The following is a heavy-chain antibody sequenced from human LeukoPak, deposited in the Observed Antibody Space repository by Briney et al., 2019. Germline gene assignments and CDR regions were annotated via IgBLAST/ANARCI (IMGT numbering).Heavy chain of an antibody. D-gene: IGHD2-8*01. CDR2: INPSGSTT. J-gene: IGHJ3*02. CDR3: ARQRGGQYEDGFDI. CDR1: GYTFSSSY. Sequence: ASVKVSCKASGYTFSSSYMHWVRQAPGQGLEWMGIINPSGSTTIYAQRFQGRVTMTRDTSTSTVYMEPSSLKYEDTAVYYCARQRGGQYEDGFDIWGQRTMVTVSS. V-gene: IGHV1-46*01.